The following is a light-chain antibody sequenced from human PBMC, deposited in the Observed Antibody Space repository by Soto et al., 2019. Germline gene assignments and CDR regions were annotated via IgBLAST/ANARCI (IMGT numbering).Light chain of an antibody. CDR1: QSVSSYY. J-gene: IGKJ1*01. CDR2: AAS. Sequence: EIVLTQSPGTLSLSPGERATLSCRASQSVSSYYLAWYQQKPGQAPMLLIFAASSMATGIPDRFSGSGSGTDFTLTISRLEPGDFAVYYCQQYGHSPRTFGQGTKVDIK. V-gene: IGKV3-20*01. CDR3: QQYGHSPRT.